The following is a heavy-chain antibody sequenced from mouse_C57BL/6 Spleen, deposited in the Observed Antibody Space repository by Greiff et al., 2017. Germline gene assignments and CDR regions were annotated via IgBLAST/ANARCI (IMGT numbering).Heavy chain of an antibody. J-gene: IGHJ2*01. CDR1: GYTFTDYY. D-gene: IGHD2-5*01. Sequence: VQLQQSGPELVKPGASVKISCKASGYTFTDYYMNWVKQSHGKSLEWIGDINPNNGGTSYNQKFKGKATLTVDKSSSTAYMELRSLTSEDSAVYYCARALYSNYFDYWCQGTTLTVSS. CDR3: ARALYSNYFDY. V-gene: IGHV1-26*01. CDR2: INPNNGGT.